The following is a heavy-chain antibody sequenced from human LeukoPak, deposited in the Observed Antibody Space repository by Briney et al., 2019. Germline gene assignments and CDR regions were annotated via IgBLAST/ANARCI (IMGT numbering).Heavy chain of an antibody. Sequence: ASVKVSCKASGGTFSSYAISWVRQAPGQGLEWMGGIIPIFGTANYAQKFQGRVTITADESTSTAYMELSSLRSEGTAVYYCAREPLEMATITDDAFDIWGQGTMVTVSS. CDR1: GGTFSSYA. V-gene: IGHV1-69*13. CDR2: IIPIFGTA. J-gene: IGHJ3*02. D-gene: IGHD5-24*01. CDR3: AREPLEMATITDDAFDI.